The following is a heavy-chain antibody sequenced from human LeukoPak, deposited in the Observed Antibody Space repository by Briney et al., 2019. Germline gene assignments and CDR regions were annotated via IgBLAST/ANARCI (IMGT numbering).Heavy chain of an antibody. V-gene: IGHV3-21*01. Sequence: GGSLRLSCAASGFTFSSYSMNWVRQAPGKGLEWVSSISSSSSYIYYADTVKGRFTISRDNAKNSLYLQMNSLRAEDTAVYYCARDAGSGTYYFDYWGQGTLVTVSS. CDR2: ISSSSSYI. CDR1: GFTFSSYS. J-gene: IGHJ4*02. D-gene: IGHD6-19*01. CDR3: ARDAGSGTYYFDY.